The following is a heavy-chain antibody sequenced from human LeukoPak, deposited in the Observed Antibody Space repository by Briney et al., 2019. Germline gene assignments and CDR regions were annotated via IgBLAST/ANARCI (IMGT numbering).Heavy chain of an antibody. CDR2: ITNDGSST. CDR3: ARSRASSGLLGY. D-gene: IGHD6-19*01. V-gene: IGHV3-74*01. Sequence: GGSLRLSCAASGLTFSSHWMHWVRQAPGKGLVWVSRITNDGSSTTYADSVKGRFTISRNNAKNMLYLQVNSLRAEDTAVYYCARSRASSGLLGYWGQGTLVTVSS. CDR1: GLTFSSHW. J-gene: IGHJ4*02.